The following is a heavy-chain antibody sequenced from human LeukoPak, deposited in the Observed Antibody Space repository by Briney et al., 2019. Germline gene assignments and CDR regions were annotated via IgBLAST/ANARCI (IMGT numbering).Heavy chain of an antibody. D-gene: IGHD2-2*01. CDR1: GYTFTGYY. V-gene: IGHV1-2*02. CDR2: INPNSGGT. CDR3: ARGLGGYCSSTSCYPEDY. Sequence: GASVKVSCKASGYTFTGYYMHWVRQAPGQGLEWMGWINPNSGGTNYAQKFQGRVTMTRDTSISAAYMELSRLRSDDTAVYYCARGLGGYCSSTSCYPEDYWGQGTLVTVSS. J-gene: IGHJ4*02.